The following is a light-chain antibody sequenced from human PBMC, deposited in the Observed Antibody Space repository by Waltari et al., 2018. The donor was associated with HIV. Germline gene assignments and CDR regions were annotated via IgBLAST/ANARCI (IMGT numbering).Light chain of an antibody. V-gene: IGKV3-20*01. CDR3: HQFGAS. J-gene: IGKJ1*01. CDR1: QSVTSGH. Sequence: EIVLTQSPGTLSLSPGERATLSCRASQSVTSGHLAWYQHKFGQAPRLLIYGASRRATGIPDRFSASGSGTDFTLIISRLEPEDDAVYDCHQFGASFGQGTKVEI. CDR2: GAS.